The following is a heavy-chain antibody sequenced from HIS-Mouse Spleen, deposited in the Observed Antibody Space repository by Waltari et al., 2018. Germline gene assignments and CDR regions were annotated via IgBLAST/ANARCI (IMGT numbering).Heavy chain of an antibody. Sequence: QLQLQESGPGLVKPSETLSLTCTVSGGSISSSSYYWGWIRQPPGKGLEWIGSIYYSGHTYSTPALTSRGTTSVDTSKNHFSLKLSSVTAADTAVYYCAREIPYSSSWYDWYFDLWGRGTLVTVSS. D-gene: IGHD6-13*01. V-gene: IGHV4-39*07. J-gene: IGHJ2*01. CDR1: GGSISSSSYY. CDR2: IYYSGHT. CDR3: AREIPYSSSWYDWYFDL.